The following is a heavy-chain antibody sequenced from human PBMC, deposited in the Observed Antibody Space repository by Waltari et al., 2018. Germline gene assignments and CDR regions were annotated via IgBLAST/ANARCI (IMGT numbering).Heavy chain of an antibody. Sequence: EVQLLESGGGLVQPGGSLRLSCAASGFTFNSYAMSWVRQAPGKGLEWVSASSGGGGSIYYADSVKGRFTISRDNSKNTLYLQMNSLRAEDTAVYYCAKDRPDYYDSSGYYYYGMDVWGQGTTVTVSS. D-gene: IGHD3-22*01. CDR1: GFTFNSYA. V-gene: IGHV3-23*01. J-gene: IGHJ6*02. CDR2: SSGGGGSI. CDR3: AKDRPDYYDSSGYYYYGMDV.